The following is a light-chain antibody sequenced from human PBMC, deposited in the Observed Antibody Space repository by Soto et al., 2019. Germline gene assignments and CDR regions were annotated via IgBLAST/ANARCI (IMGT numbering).Light chain of an antibody. V-gene: IGKV3-20*01. J-gene: IGKJ5*01. CDR3: QQYGSPIT. CDR1: QSVSSSY. CDR2: GAS. Sequence: DIVLTQSPGTPSLSPGERATLSCRASQSVSSSYLAWYQQKPGQAPRLLIYGASSRATGIPDRFSGSGSGTDFTLTISRVEPEDFAVYYCQQYGSPITFGQGTRLEIK.